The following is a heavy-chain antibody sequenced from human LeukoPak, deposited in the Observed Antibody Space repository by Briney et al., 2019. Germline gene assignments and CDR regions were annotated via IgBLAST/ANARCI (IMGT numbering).Heavy chain of an antibody. V-gene: IGHV1-46*01. J-gene: IGHJ4*02. CDR1: GYTFTSYY. CDR3: ARVDYYGSGRTLDYFDY. Sequence: ASVKVSCKASGYTFTSYYMHWERQAPGQGLEWMGIINPSGGSTSYAQKFQGRVTMTRDTSTSTVYMELSSLRSEDTAVYYCARVDYYGSGRTLDYFDYWGQGTLVTVSS. CDR2: INPSGGST. D-gene: IGHD3-10*01.